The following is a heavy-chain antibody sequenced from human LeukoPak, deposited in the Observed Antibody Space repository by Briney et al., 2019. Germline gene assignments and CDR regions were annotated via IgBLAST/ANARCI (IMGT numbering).Heavy chain of an antibody. J-gene: IGHJ4*02. Sequence: PGGSLRLSCAASGFTFSSYGMHWVRQAPGKGLEWVAVIWYDGSNKYYADSVKGRFTISRDNSKNTLYLQMNSLRAEDTAVYYCARGSTYYESSCQVPFDYWGQGTLVTVSS. CDR1: GFTFSSYG. V-gene: IGHV3-33*01. CDR2: IWYDGSNK. CDR3: ARGSTYYESSCQVPFDY. D-gene: IGHD3-22*01.